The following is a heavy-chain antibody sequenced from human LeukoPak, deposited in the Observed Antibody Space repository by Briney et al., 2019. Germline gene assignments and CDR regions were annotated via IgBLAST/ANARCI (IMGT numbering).Heavy chain of an antibody. V-gene: IGHV3-74*01. J-gene: IGHJ6*02. CDR3: ARSRRGGYGMDV. CDR2: IKSDGSNA. CDR1: GFSFSSSW. D-gene: IGHD3-10*01. Sequence: GGSLRLSCAASGFSFSSSWMHWVRQGPGKGLVWVSRIKSDGSNAYYADSVKGRFTISRDNAKNTLYLQMNSLRAEDTAVYYCARSRRGGYGMDVWGQGTTVTVSS.